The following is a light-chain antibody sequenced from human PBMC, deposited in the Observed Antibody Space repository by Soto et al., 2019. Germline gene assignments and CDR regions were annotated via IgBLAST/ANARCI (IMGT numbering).Light chain of an antibody. CDR3: QQYNSYWT. J-gene: IGKJ1*01. CDR2: DAS. Sequence: DTRMTQSPSTLSASVGDRVTITCRASQSISNWLAWYQQKPGKAPKLLIYDASNLESGVPSRFSGSGSGTEFTLTISSLQPDDSATYYCQQYNSYWTFGQGTKVDI. CDR1: QSISNW. V-gene: IGKV1-5*01.